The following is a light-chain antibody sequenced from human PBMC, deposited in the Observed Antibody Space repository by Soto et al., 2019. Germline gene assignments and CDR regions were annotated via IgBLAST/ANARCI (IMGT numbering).Light chain of an antibody. J-gene: IGLJ1*01. CDR1: SSDVGGYNY. Sequence: QSALTQPASVSGSPGQSITISCTGTSSDVGGYNYVSWYQHHPGKAPKLIIYDVNNRPSGVSIRFSGSKSDNTASLTISGLQPEDEADYHCSSYTTSNTRQMVFGAGTKLTVL. CDR2: DVN. V-gene: IGLV2-14*03. CDR3: SSYTTSNTRQMV.